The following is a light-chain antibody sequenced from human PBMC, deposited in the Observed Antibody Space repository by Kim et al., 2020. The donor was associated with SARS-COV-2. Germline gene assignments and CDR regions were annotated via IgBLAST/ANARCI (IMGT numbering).Light chain of an antibody. CDR1: SRHVSISNF. J-gene: IGLJ3*02. CDR2: AVS. CDR3: SSYTSSSTRV. V-gene: IGLV2-14*03. Sequence: TIPSPRTSRHVSISNFISCHQQHPRKVPQLMFFAVSKLPSGLSNRFSGSKSGSTASLTISRRQAKDDADYYCSSYTSSSTRVFCGETQLTVL.